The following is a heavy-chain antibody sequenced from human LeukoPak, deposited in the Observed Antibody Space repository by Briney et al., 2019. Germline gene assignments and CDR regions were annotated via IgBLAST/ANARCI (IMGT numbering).Heavy chain of an antibody. CDR2: ISWNSGSI. V-gene: IGHV3-9*01. Sequence: GRSLRLSCAASGFTFDDYAMHWVRQASGKGLEWVSGISWNSGSIGYADSVKGRFTISRDNAKNSLYLQMNSLRAEDTALYYCAKDSTPRDGYDYYYYYGMDVWGQGTTVTVSS. J-gene: IGHJ6*02. D-gene: IGHD5-24*01. CDR3: AKDSTPRDGYDYYYYYGMDV. CDR1: GFTFDDYA.